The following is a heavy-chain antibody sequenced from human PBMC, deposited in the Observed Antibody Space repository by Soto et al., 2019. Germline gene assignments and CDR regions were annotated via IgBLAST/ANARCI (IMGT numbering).Heavy chain of an antibody. CDR1: GFTFSGYA. CDR2: ISGSGGST. J-gene: IGHJ4*02. V-gene: IGHV3-23*01. CDR3: AKGRLVRGTRFDY. Sequence: GGSLRVSCAAAGFTFSGYAMSWVRQAPGKGLEWVSAISGSGGSTYYADSVKGRFTISRDNSKNTLYLQMNSLRAEDTAVYYCAKGRLVRGTRFDYWGQGTLVTVSS. D-gene: IGHD6-6*01.